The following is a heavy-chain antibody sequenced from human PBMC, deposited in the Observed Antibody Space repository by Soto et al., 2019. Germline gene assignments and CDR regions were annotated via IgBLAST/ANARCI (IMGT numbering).Heavy chain of an antibody. CDR1: GFTFSSYS. J-gene: IGHJ4*02. CDR2: ISSSSSTI. CDR3: ARDNPLHFWSGYYPSYFDY. Sequence: EVQQVESGGGLVQPGGCLRLSCAASGFTFSSYSRNWVRQAPGKGLEWVSYISSSSSTIYYADSVKGRFTISRDNAKNSLYLQTNSLRDEDTAVYYCARDNPLHFWSGYYPSYFDYWGQGTLVTVSS. D-gene: IGHD3-3*02. V-gene: IGHV3-48*02.